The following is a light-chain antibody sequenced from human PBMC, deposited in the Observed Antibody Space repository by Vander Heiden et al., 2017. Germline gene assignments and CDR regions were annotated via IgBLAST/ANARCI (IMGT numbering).Light chain of an antibody. CDR2: DAS. CDR1: QSVSSY. CDR3: QQRSNWPRFT. V-gene: IGKV3-11*01. Sequence: VLTPSPATLSFSPGERATLSCRASQSVSSYLAWYQKKPGQAPRLLIYDASNRATGIPARFSGSGSGTDFTLTISSLEPEDFAVYYCQQRSNWPRFTFGPGTKVDIK. J-gene: IGKJ3*01.